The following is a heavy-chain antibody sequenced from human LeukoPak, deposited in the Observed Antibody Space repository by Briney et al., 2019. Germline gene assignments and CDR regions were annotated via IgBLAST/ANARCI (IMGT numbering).Heavy chain of an antibody. J-gene: IGHJ5*02. V-gene: IGHV4-34*01. CDR3: ARDYTVAGTWFDP. CDR2: INHSGST. CDR1: GGSFSGNY. D-gene: IGHD6-19*01. Sequence: SETLSLTCAVFGGSFSGNYWSWIRQPPGKGLEWIGEINHSGSTNYNPSLKSRVTISVDTSKNQFSLKLSSVTAADTAVYYCARDYTVAGTWFDPWGQGTLVTVSS.